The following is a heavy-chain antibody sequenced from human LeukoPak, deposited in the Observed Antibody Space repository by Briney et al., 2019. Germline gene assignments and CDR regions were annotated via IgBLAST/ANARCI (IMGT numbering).Heavy chain of an antibody. J-gene: IGHJ1*01. CDR3: ARHGDGGPAEYFRH. CDR2: IFYSGYT. Sequence: SETLSLTCTVSGGSIRTTSSYWGWIRQPPGKGLEWIGSIFYSGYTYSNSSLESRVTMSVDTSKNQFSLNLSSVTAADTAVYYCARHGDGGPAEYFRHWGQGTLVTVSS. V-gene: IGHV4-39*01. CDR1: GGSIRTTSSY. D-gene: IGHD4-23*01.